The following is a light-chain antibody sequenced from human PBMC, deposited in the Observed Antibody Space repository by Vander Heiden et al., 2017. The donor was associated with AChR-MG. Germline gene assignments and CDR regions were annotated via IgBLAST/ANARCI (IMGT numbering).Light chain of an antibody. Sequence: ELVMTQSPATLSLSPGERAALSCRASQSVSTTYLSWYQQKPGQAPRLLIYGTSTRATGIPARFSGRGSGTDFTLTISSLQPEDFAVYYCQQDYNLPHTFGQGTKLEIK. CDR2: GTS. CDR1: QSVSTTY. J-gene: IGKJ2*01. CDR3: QQDYNLPHT. V-gene: IGKV3D-7*01.